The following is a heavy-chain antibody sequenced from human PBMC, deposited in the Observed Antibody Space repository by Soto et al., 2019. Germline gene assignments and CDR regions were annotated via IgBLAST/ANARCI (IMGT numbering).Heavy chain of an antibody. CDR2: ISWNSGSI. CDR1: GFTFDDYA. D-gene: IGHD6-13*01. V-gene: IGHV3-9*01. CDR3: AKAQQQLANYYYYGMDV. Sequence: EVQLVESGGGLVQPGRSLRLSCAASGFTFDDYAMHWVRQAPGKGLEWVSGISWNSGSIGYADSVKARFTISRDNAKNSLYLQMNSLRAEDTALYYCAKAQQQLANYYYYGMDVWGQGTTVTVSS. J-gene: IGHJ6*02.